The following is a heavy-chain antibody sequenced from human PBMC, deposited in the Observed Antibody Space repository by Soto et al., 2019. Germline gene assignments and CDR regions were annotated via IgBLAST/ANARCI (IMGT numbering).Heavy chain of an antibody. J-gene: IGHJ3*02. D-gene: IGHD2-15*01. CDR2: ITADGGT. V-gene: IGHV3-23*01. Sequence: EVQVLESGGGLVQPGGSLRLSCEGSEFTVSGHAMTWIRQAPGKGPEWVSTITADGGTYYADSVKGRFAMSRDTSANTRYLQMTSLGAEDPAAYYCAPHVSCSGGSCQYDAFAIRGQGTMVTVSS. CDR3: APHVSCSGGSCQYDAFAI. CDR1: EFTVSGHA.